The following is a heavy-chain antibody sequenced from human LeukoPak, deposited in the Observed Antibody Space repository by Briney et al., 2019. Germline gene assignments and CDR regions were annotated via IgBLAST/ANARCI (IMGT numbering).Heavy chain of an antibody. Sequence: ASVKVSCKASGYTFTSYYMHWVRRAPGQGLEWMGIINPSGGSTSYAQKFQGRVTMTRDTSTSTVYMELSSLRSEDTAVYYCARDFFYDSSGYPRTFDAFDIWGQGTMVTVSS. V-gene: IGHV1-46*01. CDR1: GYTFTSYY. CDR3: ARDFFYDSSGYPRTFDAFDI. CDR2: INPSGGST. D-gene: IGHD3-22*01. J-gene: IGHJ3*02.